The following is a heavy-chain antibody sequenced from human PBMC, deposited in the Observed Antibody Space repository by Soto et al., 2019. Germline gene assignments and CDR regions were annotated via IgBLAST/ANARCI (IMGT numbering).Heavy chain of an antibody. Sequence: PGGSLRLSCAASGFTFSSYGMHWVRQAPGKGLEWVAVISYDGSNKYYADSVKGRFTISRDNSKNTLYLQMNSLRAEDTAVYYCAKDENGGPNFDYWGQGTLVTVSS. CDR1: GFTFSSYG. D-gene: IGHD2-15*01. CDR2: ISYDGSNK. CDR3: AKDENGGPNFDY. J-gene: IGHJ4*02. V-gene: IGHV3-30*18.